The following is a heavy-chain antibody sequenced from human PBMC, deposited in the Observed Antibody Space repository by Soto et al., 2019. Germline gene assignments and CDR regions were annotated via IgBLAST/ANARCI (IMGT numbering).Heavy chain of an antibody. J-gene: IGHJ5*02. CDR3: ARDGPPGYCSSTSCYIT. D-gene: IGHD2-2*02. V-gene: IGHV1-69*01. CDR1: GGTFSSYA. Sequence: QVQLVQSGAEVKKPGSSVKVSCKASGGTFSSYAISWVRQAPGQGLEWMGGIIPIFGTANYVQKFQGRVTITADESTSTAYMELSSLRSEDTAVYYCARDGPPGYCSSTSCYITWGQGTLVTVSS. CDR2: IIPIFGTA.